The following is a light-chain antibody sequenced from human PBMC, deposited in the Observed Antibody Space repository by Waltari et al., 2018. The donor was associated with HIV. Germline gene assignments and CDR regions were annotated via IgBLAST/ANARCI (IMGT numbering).Light chain of an antibody. CDR1: QSVSSY. V-gene: IGKV3-11*01. CDR2: DAS. CDR3: QHRSSWPPLT. J-gene: IGKJ4*01. Sequence: EIVLTQSPATLSLSPGARATLPCRASQSVSSYLAWYQQKPGQAPRLLIYDASNRATDIPARFSGSGSGTDFTLTISSLEPEDFAFYYCQHRSSWPPLTFGGGTKVEIK.